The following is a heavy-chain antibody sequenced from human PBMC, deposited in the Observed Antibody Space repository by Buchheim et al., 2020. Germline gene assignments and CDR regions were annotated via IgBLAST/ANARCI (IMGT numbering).Heavy chain of an antibody. CDR1: GFTFSSYG. J-gene: IGHJ6*02. CDR2: ISYDGSNK. Sequence: QVQLVESGGGVVQPGRSLRLSCAASGFTFSSYGMHWVRQAPGKGLEWVAVISYDGSNKYYADSVKGRFTISRDNSKNTLYLQMNSLRAEDTAMYYCAKQLLAGYYYGMDVWGQGTT. D-gene: IGHD2-2*01. V-gene: IGHV3-30*18. CDR3: AKQLLAGYYYGMDV.